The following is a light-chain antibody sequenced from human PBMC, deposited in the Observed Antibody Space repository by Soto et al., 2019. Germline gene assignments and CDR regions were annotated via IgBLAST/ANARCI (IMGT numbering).Light chain of an antibody. Sequence: QSVLTQPASVSGSPGQSITISCTGTSSYVGGYNYVSWYQQHPGKAPKVMISEGHRRPSGVPDRFSGSTSVNTASLTISGLQADDEAEYYCCLYVGATTYVFGTGTRSPS. J-gene: IGLJ1*01. CDR1: SSYVGGYNY. V-gene: IGLV2-23*01. CDR2: EGH. CDR3: CLYVGATTYV.